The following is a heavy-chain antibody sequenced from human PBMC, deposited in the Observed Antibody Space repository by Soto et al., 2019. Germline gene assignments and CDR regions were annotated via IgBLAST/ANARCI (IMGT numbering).Heavy chain of an antibody. V-gene: IGHV3-48*01. J-gene: IGHJ4*02. Sequence: EVQLVYSGGGLIQPGGSLRLTCAASGFSFSDSKMNWVRQVPGKGLQWLSFITASSSDVRYAESVEGRFTVSRDNAKNSLYLQMNSLRAEDTGVYYCAGDWWLTATYSWGQGTLVTVSS. CDR1: GFSFSDSK. CDR3: AGDWWLTATYS. D-gene: IGHD4-17*01. CDR2: ITASSSDV.